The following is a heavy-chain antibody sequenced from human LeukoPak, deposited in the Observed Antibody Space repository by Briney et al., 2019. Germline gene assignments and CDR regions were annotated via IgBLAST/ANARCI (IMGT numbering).Heavy chain of an antibody. CDR1: GGSISSYY. V-gene: IGHV4-59*01. D-gene: IGHD3-10*01. CDR3: ARDRQGSGSYLFGMDV. Sequence: SETLSLTCTVSGGSISSYYWSWIRQPPGKGLEWIGYIYYSGSTNYNPSLKSRVTISVDTSKNQFSLKLSSVTAADTAVYYCARDRQGSGSYLFGMDVWGQGTTVTVSS. CDR2: IYYSGST. J-gene: IGHJ6*02.